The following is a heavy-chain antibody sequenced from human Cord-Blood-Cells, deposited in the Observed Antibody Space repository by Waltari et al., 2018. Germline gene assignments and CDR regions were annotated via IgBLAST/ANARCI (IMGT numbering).Heavy chain of an antibody. CDR1: GGTFSSYA. Sequence: QVQLVQSGAEVKKPGSSVKVSCKASGGTFSSYAISWVRQAPGQGLVWMGGIVPILRTANYAQKFQGRVTITADESTSTAYMELSSLRSEDTAVYYCARNGLYSSSSFDYWGQGTLVTVSS. CDR2: IVPILRTA. CDR3: ARNGLYSSSSFDY. D-gene: IGHD6-6*01. J-gene: IGHJ4*02. V-gene: IGHV1-69*01.